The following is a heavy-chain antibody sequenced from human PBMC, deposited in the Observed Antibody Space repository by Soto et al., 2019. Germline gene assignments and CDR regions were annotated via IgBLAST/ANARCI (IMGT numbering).Heavy chain of an antibody. Sequence: AVKVSCKASGGTFSSYAISWVRQAPGQGLEWMGGIIPIFGTANYAQKFQGRVTITADESTGTAYMELSSLRSEDTAVYYCARDLDGYNSEPDYWGQGTMVTVSS. CDR3: ARDLDGYNSEPDY. J-gene: IGHJ4*02. V-gene: IGHV1-69*13. CDR1: GGTFSSYA. CDR2: IIPIFGTA. D-gene: IGHD5-12*01.